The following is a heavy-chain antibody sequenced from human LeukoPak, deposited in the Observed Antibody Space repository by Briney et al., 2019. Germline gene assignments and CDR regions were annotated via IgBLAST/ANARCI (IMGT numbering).Heavy chain of an antibody. J-gene: IGHJ5*02. V-gene: IGHV3-23*01. CDR3: ARAVPSWFDP. D-gene: IGHD3-10*01. CDR1: GFTFSNYA. Sequence: GGSLRLSCAASGFTFSNYAMSWVRQAPGKGLEWVSGISSGGTDTYYADSVRGRFTISRDNSKITLYLQMDSLRVEDTAVYYCARAVPSWFDPWGQGTLVAVSS. CDR2: ISSGGTDT.